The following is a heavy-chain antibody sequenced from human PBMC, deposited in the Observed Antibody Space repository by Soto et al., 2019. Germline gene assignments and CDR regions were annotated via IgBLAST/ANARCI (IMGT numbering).Heavy chain of an antibody. J-gene: IGHJ4*02. CDR3: AKDRGGYDWGWGFDS. CDR1: GFAFTDSA. D-gene: IGHD5-12*01. Sequence: QVHLVESGGGVVQPGRSLRLSCAASGFAFTDSAMHWVRLAPGKGLEWVALISSSSSNIYYADSVKGRFTISRDNSKNTLYLQMNSLRPDDTAVYYCAKDRGGYDWGWGFDSWGQGTLVTVSS. CDR2: ISSSSSNI. V-gene: IGHV3-30-3*01.